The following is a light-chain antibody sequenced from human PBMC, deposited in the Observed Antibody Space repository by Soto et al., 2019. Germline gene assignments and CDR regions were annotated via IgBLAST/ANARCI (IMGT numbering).Light chain of an antibody. J-gene: IGLJ2*01. V-gene: IGLV4-69*01. CDR1: SGHTSCA. Sequence: QPVLTQSPSASASLGASVKLTCTLSSGHTSCAIAWHQQQPEKGPRYLMKFNSDGSHSKGDGIPDRFSGSISGAERYLTISSLQSEAEADYYCQTWGTGIRVFGGGTKLTVL. CDR3: QTWGTGIRV. CDR2: FNSDGSH.